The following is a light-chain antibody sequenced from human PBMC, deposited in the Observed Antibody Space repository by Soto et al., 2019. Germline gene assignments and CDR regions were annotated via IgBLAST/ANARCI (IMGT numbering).Light chain of an antibody. J-gene: IGLJ2*01. Sequence: QSVLTQPPSVSGAPGQRVTISCTGSSSNIGARYDVHWYQQLPGTAPKLLIYGNSNRPSGVPDRFSGSKSGTSASLAITGLQVEDEADYYCQSYDSSLNAVVFGGGTQLTVL. CDR3: QSYDSSLNAVV. CDR2: GNS. CDR1: SSNIGARYD. V-gene: IGLV1-40*01.